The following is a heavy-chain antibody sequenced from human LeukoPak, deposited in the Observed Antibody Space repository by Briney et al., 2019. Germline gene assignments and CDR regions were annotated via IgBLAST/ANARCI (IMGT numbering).Heavy chain of an antibody. D-gene: IGHD1-26*01. V-gene: IGHV3-23*01. Sequence: PGGSLRLSCAASGFTFSSYGMSWVRQAPGKGLEWVSAISGSGGSTYYADSVKGRFTISRDNSKNTLYLQMNSLRAEDTAVYYCAKRVTLWELGGGYYFDYWGQGTLVTVSS. J-gene: IGHJ4*02. CDR3: AKRVTLWELGGGYYFDY. CDR1: GFTFSSYG. CDR2: ISGSGGST.